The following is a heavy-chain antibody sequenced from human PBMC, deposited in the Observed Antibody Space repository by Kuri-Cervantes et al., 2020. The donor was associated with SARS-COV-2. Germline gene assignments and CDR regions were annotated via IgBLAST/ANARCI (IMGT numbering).Heavy chain of an antibody. Sequence: GGSLRLSCAASGFTFSSYWMHWVRQAPGKGLVWVSRINSDGSSTSYADSVKGRFTISRDNAKNTLYLQMNSLRAKDAAVYYCARIPGYSSGWLAFDIWGQGTMVTVSS. CDR3: ARIPGYSSGWLAFDI. V-gene: IGHV3-74*01. CDR1: GFTFSSYW. J-gene: IGHJ3*02. D-gene: IGHD6-19*01. CDR2: INSDGSST.